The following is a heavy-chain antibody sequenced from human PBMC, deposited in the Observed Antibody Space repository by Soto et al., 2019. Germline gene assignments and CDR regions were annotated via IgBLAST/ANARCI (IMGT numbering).Heavy chain of an antibody. CDR2: MSGSSSTT. Sequence: GGSLRLSCATSGLTFSNYAMSWVRQAPGGGLEWVSSMSGSSSTTYYADSVRGRFTISRDRSKDTLYLQMSSLRAEDTALYYCAKNQERELPRVIDFWGQGTLVTVSS. V-gene: IGHV3-23*01. J-gene: IGHJ4*02. D-gene: IGHD1-7*01. CDR1: GLTFSNYA. CDR3: AKNQERELPRVIDF.